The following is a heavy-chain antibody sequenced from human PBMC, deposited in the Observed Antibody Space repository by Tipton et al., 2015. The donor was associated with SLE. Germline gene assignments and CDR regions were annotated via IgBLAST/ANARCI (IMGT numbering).Heavy chain of an antibody. V-gene: IGHV4-34*01. CDR3: ARTPVGVTTPRFDS. J-gene: IGHJ4*02. Sequence: TLSLTCAVYGGSFSAYYWSWIRQSPGKGLEWIGEINHSRSTDYNPSLKSRDTISLDTSRNQFSLKVSSVTAADTAKYYCARTPVGVTTPRFDSWGQGILVTVSS. D-gene: IGHD1-26*01. CDR2: INHSRST. CDR1: GGSFSAYY.